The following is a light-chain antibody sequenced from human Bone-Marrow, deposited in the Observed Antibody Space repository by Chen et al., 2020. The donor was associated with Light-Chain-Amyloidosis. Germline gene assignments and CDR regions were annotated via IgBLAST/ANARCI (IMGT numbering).Light chain of an antibody. Sequence: QSALTQPASVSGSPGQSITISCTASNSDVGNYNLVSWYQHHPGKAPKLIIYGDFNRPSGVSNRFSGSKSGNTASLTISGLQNEDEAHYHCCAYTGSSTWVFGGGTKLTVL. CDR1: NSDVGNYNL. J-gene: IGLJ3*02. CDR2: GDF. V-gene: IGLV2-23*01. CDR3: CAYTGSSTWV.